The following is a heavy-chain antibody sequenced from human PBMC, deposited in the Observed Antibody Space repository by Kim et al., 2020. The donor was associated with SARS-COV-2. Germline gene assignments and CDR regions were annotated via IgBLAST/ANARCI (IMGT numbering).Heavy chain of an antibody. J-gene: IGHJ5*02. CDR1: GGSISSSSYY. Sequence: SETLSLTCTVSGGSISSSSYYWGWIRQPPGKGLEWIGSIYYSGSTYYNPSLKSRVTISVDTSKNQFSLKLSSVTAADTAVYYCASHRITILNNWFDPWGQGTLVTVSS. CDR2: IYYSGST. D-gene: IGHD3-3*01. V-gene: IGHV4-39*01. CDR3: ASHRITILNNWFDP.